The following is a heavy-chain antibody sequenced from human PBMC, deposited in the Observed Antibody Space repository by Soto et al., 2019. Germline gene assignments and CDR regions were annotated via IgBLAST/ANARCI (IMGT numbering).Heavy chain of an antibody. CDR2: INSSGST. CDR3: SRRAPEGFDP. J-gene: IGHJ5*02. V-gene: IGHV4-39*01. Sequence: PSETLSPTCTVSGGSFDSSAYYWGWIRRAPGKGLEWIGSINSSGSTFSNPSLKSRVTLSVDTSKNQFSLKLTSVTAADTALYYCSRRAPEGFDPWGQGTLVTVSS. CDR1: GGSFDSSAYY.